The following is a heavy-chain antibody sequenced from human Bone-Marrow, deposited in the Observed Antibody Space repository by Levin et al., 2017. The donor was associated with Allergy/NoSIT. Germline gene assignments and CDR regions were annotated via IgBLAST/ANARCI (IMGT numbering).Heavy chain of an antibody. CDR3: ARGTFFDFWSGYQACLTGDAFDI. D-gene: IGHD3-3*01. CDR1: GGSINSGGYS. V-gene: IGHV4-30-2*06. J-gene: IGHJ3*02. Sequence: ASETLSLTCTVSGGSINSGGYSWTWIRQSPGKGLEWIGYIYHSGSTYYNPALRGRVTFSLDRSKSQFSLKLNSVTAADSAVYYCARGTFFDFWSGYQACLTGDAFDIWGPGAMVTVSS. CDR2: IYHSGST.